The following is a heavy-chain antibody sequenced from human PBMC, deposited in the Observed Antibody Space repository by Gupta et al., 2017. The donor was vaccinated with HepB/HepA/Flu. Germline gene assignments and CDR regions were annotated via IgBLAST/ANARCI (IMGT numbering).Heavy chain of an antibody. Sequence: QLVQSGAEAKKPGSSVKVACKASGGTLRRYAVSWVRQAPGQGLEWMGGSIPIFGTANSAQRFQGRVTITADESTNTAYMELSNLRSEDTAIYYCATYDYSNLPRYYYMDVWGNGTTVNVS. CDR2: SIPIFGTA. CDR1: GGTLRRYA. J-gene: IGHJ6*03. D-gene: IGHD5-12*01. CDR3: ATYDYSNLPRYYYMDV. V-gene: IGHV1-69*01.